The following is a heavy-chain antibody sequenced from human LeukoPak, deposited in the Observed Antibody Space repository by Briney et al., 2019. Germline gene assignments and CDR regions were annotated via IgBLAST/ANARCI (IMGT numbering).Heavy chain of an antibody. D-gene: IGHD3-10*01. CDR3: ARDVYYGSGSPRLDY. CDR2: ISGSGGR. Sequence: GGSLRLSCAVSGFTFSSYAMSWVRQAPGKGLEWVSVISGSGGRYYADSVKGRFTISRDNAKNSLYLQMNSLRAEDTAVYYCARDVYYGSGSPRLDYWGQGTLVTVSS. CDR1: GFTFSSYA. J-gene: IGHJ4*02. V-gene: IGHV3-23*01.